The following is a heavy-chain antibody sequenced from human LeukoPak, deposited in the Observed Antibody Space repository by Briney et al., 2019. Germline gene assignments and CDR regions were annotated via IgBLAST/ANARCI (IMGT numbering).Heavy chain of an antibody. CDR2: IYYSGST. Sequence: SETLSLSCTVSGGSISSSSYYWGWIRQPPGKGLEWIGSIYYSGSTYNNPSLKSRVTISVDTSKNRVSLKLSSVTAADTAVYYCARSIAVAGMGFDYWGQGTLVTVSS. J-gene: IGHJ4*02. CDR3: ARSIAVAGMGFDY. CDR1: GGSISSSSYY. V-gene: IGHV4-39*01. D-gene: IGHD6-19*01.